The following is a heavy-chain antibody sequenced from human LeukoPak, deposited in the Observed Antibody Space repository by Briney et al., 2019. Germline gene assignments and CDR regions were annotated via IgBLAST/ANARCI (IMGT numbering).Heavy chain of an antibody. CDR1: GGSFSGYY. D-gene: IGHD4-17*01. Sequence: SETLSPTCAVYGGSFSGYYWSWIRQPPGKGLEWIGEINHSGSTNYNPSLKSRVTISVDTSKNQFSLKLSSVTAADTAVYYCARDGPYGDYYYYYGMDVWGQGTTVTVSS. CDR3: ARDGPYGDYYYYYGMDV. V-gene: IGHV4-34*01. J-gene: IGHJ6*02. CDR2: INHSGST.